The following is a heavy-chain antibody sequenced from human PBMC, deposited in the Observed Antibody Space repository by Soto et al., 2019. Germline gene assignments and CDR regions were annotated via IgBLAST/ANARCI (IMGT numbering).Heavy chain of an antibody. CDR2: IYYSGST. CDR3: ARGIDNPLYYFDY. J-gene: IGHJ4*02. Sequence: SETLSLTCTVSGGSISSYYWSWIRQPPGKGLEWIGYIYYSGSTNYNPSLKSRVTISVDTSKNQFSLKLSSVTAADTAVYYCARGIDNPLYYFDYWGQGTLVTVSS. CDR1: GGSISSYY. D-gene: IGHD2-15*01. V-gene: IGHV4-59*01.